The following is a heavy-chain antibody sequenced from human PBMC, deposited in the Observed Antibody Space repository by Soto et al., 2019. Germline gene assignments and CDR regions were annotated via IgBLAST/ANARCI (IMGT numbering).Heavy chain of an antibody. Sequence: QLQLQESGPGLVKPSETLSLPCTVSGGSISSSSYYWGWIRQPPGKGLEWIGSIYYSGSTYYNPSPKSRVTISVDSSKNELALKLSSVTAADTAVYYCASQQLVHYYYGMDVWGQGTTVTVSS. D-gene: IGHD6-13*01. J-gene: IGHJ6*02. CDR1: GGSISSSSYY. CDR2: IYYSGST. CDR3: ASQQLVHYYYGMDV. V-gene: IGHV4-39*01.